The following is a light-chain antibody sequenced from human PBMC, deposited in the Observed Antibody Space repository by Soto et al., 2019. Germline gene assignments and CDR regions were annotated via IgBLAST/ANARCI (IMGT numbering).Light chain of an antibody. CDR3: QLYGSSPPET. CDR1: QSVSSSY. J-gene: IGKJ1*01. CDR2: GAS. V-gene: IGKV3-20*01. Sequence: EIVLTQSPGTLSLSPGERATLSCRASQSVSSSYLAWYQQKPGQAPRLLIYGASSRATGIPDRCSGSGSGTDFTLTISRLVPEDFAVYYCQLYGSSPPETFGQGTKVDIK.